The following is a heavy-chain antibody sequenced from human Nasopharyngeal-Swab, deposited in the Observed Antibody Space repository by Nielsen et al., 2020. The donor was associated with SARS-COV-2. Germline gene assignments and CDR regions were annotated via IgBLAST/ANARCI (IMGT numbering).Heavy chain of an antibody. CDR3: AKEAGYYDILTGYYLSLGYGMDV. Sequence: GESLKISCAASGFTFSSYGMHWVRQAPGKGLEWVAVISYDGSNKYYAGSVKGRFTISRDNSKNTLYLQMNSLRAEDTAVYYCAKEAGYYDILTGYYLSLGYGMDVWGQGTTVTVSS. D-gene: IGHD3-9*01. CDR2: ISYDGSNK. J-gene: IGHJ6*02. CDR1: GFTFSSYG. V-gene: IGHV3-30*18.